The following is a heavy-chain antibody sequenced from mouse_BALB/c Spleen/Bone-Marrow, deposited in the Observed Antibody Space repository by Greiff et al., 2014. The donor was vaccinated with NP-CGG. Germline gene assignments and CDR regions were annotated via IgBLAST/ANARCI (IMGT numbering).Heavy chain of an antibody. CDR2: ISPTTGYT. Sequence: QVQLQQPGAELAKPGASVKMSCKASSYTFSSYWMHWVKQRPGQGLEWIGYISPTTGYTEYSQKFKDKATLTADKSSITAYMQLSSLTSEDSAGYYCARYGNFLAMDDWGQGTSVTVSS. V-gene: IGHV1-7*01. CDR3: ARYGNFLAMDD. J-gene: IGHJ4*01. D-gene: IGHD1-1*01. CDR1: SYTFSSYW.